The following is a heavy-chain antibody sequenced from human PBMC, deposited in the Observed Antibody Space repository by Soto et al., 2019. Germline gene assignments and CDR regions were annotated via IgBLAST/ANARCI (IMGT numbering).Heavy chain of an antibody. J-gene: IGHJ4*02. V-gene: IGHV4-30-4*01. CDR1: GGSISSGCCS. CDR3: ASTTIAARPRSDY. Sequence: PLETLSLTCTVSGGSISSGCCSWSWIRQPPGKGLEWIGYMYYRGSTYYNPSLKSRVTISIDASKNQFSLELSPVTAADTAVYFCASTTIAARPRSDYWGQGTLVTVSS. CDR2: MYYRGST. D-gene: IGHD6-6*01.